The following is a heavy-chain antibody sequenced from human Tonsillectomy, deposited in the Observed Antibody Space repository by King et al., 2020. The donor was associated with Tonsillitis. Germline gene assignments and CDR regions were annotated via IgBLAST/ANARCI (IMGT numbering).Heavy chain of an antibody. Sequence: VQLVESGGGVVQPGRSLRLSCAASGFTFSSYGMHWVRQAPGKGLEWVAGIWYDGSNKYYADSVKGRFTISRDNSKNTLYLQMNSLRAEDTAVYYCARDVKRRWCQGPLDYWGQGTLVTVSS. V-gene: IGHV3-33*01. CDR3: ARDVKRRWCQGPLDY. D-gene: IGHD2-21*01. CDR2: IWYDGSNK. J-gene: IGHJ4*02. CDR1: GFTFSSYG.